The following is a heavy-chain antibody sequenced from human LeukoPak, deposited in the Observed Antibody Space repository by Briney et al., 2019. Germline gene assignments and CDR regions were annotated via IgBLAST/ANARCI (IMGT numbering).Heavy chain of an antibody. CDR2: ISGGTT. CDR1: GFTFGDYL. CDR3: SRGSGWLSVY. J-gene: IGHJ4*02. V-gene: IGHV3-49*03. Sequence: RSLRLSCTASGFTFGDYLMSWSRQAPGKGLEWIGFISGGTTEYAASVKGRFTISRDDSTSIAYLQMNSLTTEDTAVYYCSRGSGWLSVYWGQGTLVTVSS. D-gene: IGHD6-19*01.